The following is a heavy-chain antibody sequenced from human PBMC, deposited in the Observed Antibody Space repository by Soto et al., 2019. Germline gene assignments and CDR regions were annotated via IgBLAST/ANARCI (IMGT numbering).Heavy chain of an antibody. CDR2: VYHTGDT. J-gene: IGHJ5*02. Sequence: TSETLSLTCGVSGGTVAGSHWWSWVRQSPGRGLEWIGNVYHTGDTNFNPSLQSRVTFSVDKSNNQFSLRLTSVTAADTAVYFCAREIVTAGGNNYFDPWGPGTLVTVSS. D-gene: IGHD2-21*02. CDR3: AREIVTAGGNNYFDP. V-gene: IGHV4-4*02. CDR1: GGTVAGSHW.